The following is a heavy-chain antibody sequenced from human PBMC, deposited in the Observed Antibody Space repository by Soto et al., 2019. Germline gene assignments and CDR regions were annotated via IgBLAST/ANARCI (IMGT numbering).Heavy chain of an antibody. V-gene: IGHV4-31*03. Sequence: PSETLSLTCTVSGDSLSSGGHYWSWIRQHPGKGLEWIGHIYDSVNTYYSPSLRSRVTISADMSKNQFSLNLRCVTAADTAAYYCARVDHRGYFAILTDYWGQGTLVTVSS. CDR1: GDSLSSGGHY. CDR2: IYDSVNT. D-gene: IGHD3-9*01. CDR3: ARVDHRGYFAILTDY. J-gene: IGHJ4*02.